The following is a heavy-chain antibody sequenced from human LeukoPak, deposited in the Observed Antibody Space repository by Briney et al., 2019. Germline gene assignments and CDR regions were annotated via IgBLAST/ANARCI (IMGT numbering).Heavy chain of an antibody. Sequence: GASVKVSCKASGYTFTSYYMHWVRQPPAQGLEWMGIINPSGGSTSYAQKFQGRVTMTRDTSTSTVYMELSSLRSEDTAVYYCARTPYCGGDCHGGFDYWGQGTLVTVSS. CDR1: GYTFTSYY. CDR2: INPSGGST. J-gene: IGHJ4*02. D-gene: IGHD2-21*02. V-gene: IGHV1-46*01. CDR3: ARTPYCGGDCHGGFDY.